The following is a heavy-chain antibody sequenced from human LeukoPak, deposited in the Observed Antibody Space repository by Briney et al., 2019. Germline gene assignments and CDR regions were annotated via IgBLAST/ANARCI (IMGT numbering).Heavy chain of an antibody. V-gene: IGHV3-21*01. CDR3: ARADTSDILTGYSDY. D-gene: IGHD3-9*01. CDR2: TSSSSSYI. J-gene: IGHJ4*02. CDR1: GFTFISYI. Sequence: GGSLRLSCTASGFTFISYIMNWVRQAPGKGLEWVSSTSSSSSYIYYADSVKGRFTISRDNAKKSLYLQMNRLRAEDTAVYFCARADTSDILTGYSDYWGQGTLVTVSS.